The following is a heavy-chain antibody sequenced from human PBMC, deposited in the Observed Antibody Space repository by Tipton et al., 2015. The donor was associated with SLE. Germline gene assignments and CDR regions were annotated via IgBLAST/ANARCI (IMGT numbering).Heavy chain of an antibody. CDR3: ARGQMGSGASDY. Sequence: TLSLTCTVSGGSISSYYWSRIRQPPGKGLEWIGEINHSGSTNYNPSLKSRVTISMDTSKNQFSLKVRSVTAADTAVYYCARGQMGSGASDYWGQGTLVTLSS. CDR1: GGSISSYY. D-gene: IGHD2-15*01. J-gene: IGHJ4*02. V-gene: IGHV4-59*12. CDR2: INHSGST.